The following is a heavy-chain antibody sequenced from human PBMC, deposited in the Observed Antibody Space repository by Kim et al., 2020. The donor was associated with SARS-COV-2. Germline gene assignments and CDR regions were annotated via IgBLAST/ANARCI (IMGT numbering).Heavy chain of an antibody. J-gene: IGHJ4*02. CDR1: GYTFTSYG. CDR2: ISAYNGNT. Sequence: ASVKVSCKASGYTFTSYGISWVRQAPGQGLEWMGWISAYNGNTNYAQKLQGRVTMTTDTSTSTAYMELRSLRSDDTAVYYCARDRYYYDSSGYSPFDYWGQGTLVTVSS. D-gene: IGHD3-22*01. CDR3: ARDRYYYDSSGYSPFDY. V-gene: IGHV1-18*01.